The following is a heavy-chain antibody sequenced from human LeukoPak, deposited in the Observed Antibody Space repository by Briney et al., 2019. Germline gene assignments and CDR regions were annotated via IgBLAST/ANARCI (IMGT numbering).Heavy chain of an antibody. CDR1: GFTFSSFA. V-gene: IGHV3-23*01. D-gene: IGHD4-23*01. CDR3: AKERGNNGGNTNGYFDY. Sequence: GGSLRLSCAASGFTFSSFAMSWVRRAPGKGLEWVSVISDSGGTTYSADSVKGRFTISRDNSKNTLYLQMISLGAEDTAAYYCAKERGNNGGNTNGYFDYWGQGTLVTVSS. J-gene: IGHJ4*02. CDR2: ISDSGGTT.